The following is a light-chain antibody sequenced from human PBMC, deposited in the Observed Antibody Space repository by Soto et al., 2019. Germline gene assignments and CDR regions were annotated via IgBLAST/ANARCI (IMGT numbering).Light chain of an antibody. CDR2: XXS. CDR1: QTLSNSF. J-gene: IGKJ5*01. CDR3: QQYGTSEII. Sequence: EIVLTQSPGTLSLSPGERATLSCRASQTLSNSFIAWYQQQPVHAPXLXXXXXSXXATGVPDRYSASGAGTDFTLTISRLEPEDFAVFFCQQYGTSEIIFGQGTRLEIK. V-gene: IGKV3-20*01.